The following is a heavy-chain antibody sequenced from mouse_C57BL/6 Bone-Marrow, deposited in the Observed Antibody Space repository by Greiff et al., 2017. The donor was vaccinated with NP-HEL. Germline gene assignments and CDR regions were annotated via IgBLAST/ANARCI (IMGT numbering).Heavy chain of an antibody. J-gene: IGHJ2*01. D-gene: IGHD1-1*01. Sequence: EVKLVESGGDLVKPGGSLTLSCAASGFTFSSYGMSWVRQTPDKRLEWVATISSGGSYTYYPASVTGRFTISRDNAKNTLYLQIGSLKSEDTAMYYCARFPLYYYGSSPSYFDYWGQGTTLTVSS. CDR3: ARFPLYYYGSSPSYFDY. V-gene: IGHV5-6*02. CDR2: ISSGGSYT. CDR1: GFTFSSYG.